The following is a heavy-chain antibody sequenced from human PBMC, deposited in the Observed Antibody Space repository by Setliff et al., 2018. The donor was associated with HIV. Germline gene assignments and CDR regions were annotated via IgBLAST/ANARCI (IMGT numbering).Heavy chain of an antibody. Sequence: PSETLSLTCTVSGGSVYTASYYWAWVRQPPGKGLEWIGTFYFGRTTYYNPSLESRVTLSVDMAKNQLSLKVTSVTAADTAVYFCARGVRGSGTNMVRGLLYDYSFHYMDVWGIGTTVTVSS. D-gene: IGHD3-10*01. CDR2: FYFGRTT. V-gene: IGHV4-39*01. J-gene: IGHJ6*03. CDR3: ARGVRGSGTNMVRGLLYDYSFHYMDV. CDR1: GGSVYTASYY.